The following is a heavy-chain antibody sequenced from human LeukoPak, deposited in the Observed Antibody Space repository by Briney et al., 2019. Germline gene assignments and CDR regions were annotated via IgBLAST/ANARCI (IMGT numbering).Heavy chain of an antibody. Sequence: PSETLSLTCTVSGDSISSSTYYWGWIRQPPGKGLEWIGSIYYSGNTYYNPSLKSRVTISVDTSKNQFSLKLSSVPAADTAVYYCARPDARDGFRVDPWGQGTLVTVSS. CDR3: ARPDARDGFRVDP. V-gene: IGHV4-39*01. D-gene: IGHD3-10*01. J-gene: IGHJ5*02. CDR1: GDSISSSTYY. CDR2: IYYSGNT.